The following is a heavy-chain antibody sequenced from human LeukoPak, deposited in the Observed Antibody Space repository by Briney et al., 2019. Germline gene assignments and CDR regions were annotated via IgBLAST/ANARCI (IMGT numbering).Heavy chain of an antibody. D-gene: IGHD4-17*01. Sequence: GGSLRLSCAASGFIFSSYAMRWVRQAPGKGLEWVSGISGSGGSTYYADSVKGRFTISRDNSKNTLYLQMSSLRAEDTAVYYCAKDLLTTVTPPGYWGQETLVTVSS. CDR3: AKDLLTTVTPPGY. J-gene: IGHJ4*02. V-gene: IGHV3-23*01. CDR1: GFIFSSYA. CDR2: ISGSGGST.